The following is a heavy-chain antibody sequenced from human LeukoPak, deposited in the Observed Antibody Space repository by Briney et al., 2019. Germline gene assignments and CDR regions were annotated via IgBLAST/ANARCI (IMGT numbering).Heavy chain of an antibody. J-gene: IGHJ6*02. D-gene: IGHD3-10*01. CDR1: GFTFSIYA. V-gene: IGHV3-23*01. CDR2: LSGGGEIT. Sequence: GGSLRLSCAASGFTFSIYAMSWVRQAPGKGLEWVSALSGGGEITYYADSVNGRFTISIDNSKSTLYLQMNSLRAEDTAIYYCAKMMVRGVPYYGMDVWGQGTTVTVSS. CDR3: AKMMVRGVPYYGMDV.